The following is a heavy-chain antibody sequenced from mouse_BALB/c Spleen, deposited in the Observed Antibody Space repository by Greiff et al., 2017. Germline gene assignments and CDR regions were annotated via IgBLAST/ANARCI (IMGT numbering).Heavy chain of an antibody. Sequence: EVMLVESGGDLVKPGGSLKLSCAASGFTFSSYGMSWVRQTPDKRLEWVATISSGGSYTYYPDSVKGRFTISRDNAKNTLYLQMSSLKSEDTAMYYCARPTGRVFAYWGQGTLVTVSA. CDR2: ISSGGSYT. CDR1: GFTFSSYG. D-gene: IGHD4-1*02. CDR3: ARPTGRVFAY. J-gene: IGHJ3*01. V-gene: IGHV5-6*01.